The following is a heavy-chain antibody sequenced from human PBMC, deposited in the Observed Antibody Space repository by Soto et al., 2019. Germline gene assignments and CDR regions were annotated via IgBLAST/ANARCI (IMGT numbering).Heavy chain of an antibody. D-gene: IGHD6-19*01. Sequence: VGSLRLSCAASGFTFSSYWMSWVRQAPGKGLEWVANIKQDGSEKHYVDSVKGRFTISRDNAKNSLYLQMNSLRAEDTAVYYCARDRASGWWEVPYYFDYWGQGTLVTVSS. CDR1: GFTFSSYW. V-gene: IGHV3-7*01. J-gene: IGHJ4*02. CDR2: IKQDGSEK. CDR3: ARDRASGWWEVPYYFDY.